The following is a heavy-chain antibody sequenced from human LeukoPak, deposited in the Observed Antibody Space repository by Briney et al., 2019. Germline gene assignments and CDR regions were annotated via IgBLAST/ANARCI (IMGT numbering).Heavy chain of an antibody. V-gene: IGHV3-33*01. CDR2: IWYDGSNK. Sequence: GGSLRLSCAASGFTFSSYGMHWVRQAPGKGLEWVAVIWYDGSNKYYADSVKGRFTISRDNSKNTLYLQMSSLRAEDTAVYYCAREYYYDSSALGSDAFDIWGQGTMVTVSS. CDR3: AREYYYDSSALGSDAFDI. D-gene: IGHD3-22*01. J-gene: IGHJ3*02. CDR1: GFTFSSYG.